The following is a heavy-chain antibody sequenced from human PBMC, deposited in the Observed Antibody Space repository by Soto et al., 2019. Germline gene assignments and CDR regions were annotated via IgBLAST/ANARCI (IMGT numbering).Heavy chain of an antibody. CDR2: IKSEPNGGTT. V-gene: IGHV3-15*01. Sequence: GGSLRLSCEGSGFIFSNAWMNWVRQAPGKGLEWVGRIKSEPNGGTTDYAAPVKGRFTVSRDDSKRTVYLQMNSLKAEDTAVYYCATGGYHFDYWGQGTLVTVSS. J-gene: IGHJ4*02. D-gene: IGHD2-15*01. CDR3: ATGGYHFDY. CDR1: GFIFSNAW.